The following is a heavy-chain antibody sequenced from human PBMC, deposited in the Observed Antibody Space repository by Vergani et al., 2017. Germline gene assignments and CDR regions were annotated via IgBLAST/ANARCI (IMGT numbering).Heavy chain of an antibody. J-gene: IGHJ4*02. CDR1: GYSFTSYW. CDR3: ASAFPILGASAFGY. V-gene: IGHV5-51*01. Sequence: EVQLVQSGAEVKKPGESLKISCTGSGYSFTSYWITWVRQMPGKGLELMGFIYPGDSDTNYSPAFQGQVTISADKSISTAYLQWSSLKASDTAMYYCASAFPILGASAFGYWGQGTLVTGSS. CDR2: IYPGDSDT. D-gene: IGHD1-26*01.